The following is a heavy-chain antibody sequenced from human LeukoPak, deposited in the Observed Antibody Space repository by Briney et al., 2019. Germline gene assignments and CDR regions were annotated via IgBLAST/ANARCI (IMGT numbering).Heavy chain of an antibody. CDR2: INRSGDST. D-gene: IGHD4-17*01. CDR1: GFTFSNYE. V-gene: IGHV3-23*01. J-gene: IGHJ4*02. CDR3: AKGRTTVTTAWGY. Sequence: GGSLRLSCAASGFTFSNYEMNWVRQAPGKGLEWVSTINRSGDSTYYADSVKGRFTISRDNSKNTLYLQMNSLRADDTALYYCAKGRTTVTTAWGYWGQGTLVTVSS.